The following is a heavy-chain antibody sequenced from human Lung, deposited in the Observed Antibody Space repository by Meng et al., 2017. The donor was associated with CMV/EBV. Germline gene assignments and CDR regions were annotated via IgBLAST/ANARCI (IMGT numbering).Heavy chain of an antibody. V-gene: IGHV4-4*02. Sequence: QVHVQESGPCRVKPSGTLSLTCGVSGVSISSNIRWTWVRQPPGKWLELIGDIDDSGSTNYNPSINSRISISLDKSKNHFSLKVNSVTAADTAVYYCARGKQDAWELLTYWGQGALVTVSS. CDR1: GVSISSNIR. J-gene: IGHJ4*02. CDR3: ARGKQDAWELLTY. D-gene: IGHD1-26*01. CDR2: IDDSGST.